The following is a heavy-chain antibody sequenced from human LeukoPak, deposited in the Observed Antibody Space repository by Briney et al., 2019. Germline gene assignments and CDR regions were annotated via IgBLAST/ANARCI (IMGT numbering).Heavy chain of an antibody. CDR1: GFTFSDYY. J-gene: IGHJ4*02. CDR3: ARRAYSSGWYFFDY. Sequence: PGGSLRLSCAASGFTFSDYYMSWIRQAPGKGLEWVSYISSSSSTIYYADSVKGRFTISRDNAKNSLFLQMNSLRAEDTAVYYCARRAYSSGWYFFDYWGQGTLVTVSS. CDR2: ISSSSSTI. V-gene: IGHV3-11*01. D-gene: IGHD6-19*01.